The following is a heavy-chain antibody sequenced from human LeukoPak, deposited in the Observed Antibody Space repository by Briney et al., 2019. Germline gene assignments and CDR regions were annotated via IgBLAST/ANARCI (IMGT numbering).Heavy chain of an antibody. CDR1: EFTVNSNY. J-gene: IGHJ5*02. D-gene: IGHD3-10*01. Sequence: GGSLRLSCAASEFTVNSNYMIWVRQAPGKGLEWVSLIYSGGSTYNADSVKDRFTISRDNSKNTVYLQMNSLRAEDTAVYYCAGEMVRGVISGIDPWGQGTLVTVSS. CDR2: IYSGGST. CDR3: AGEMVRGVISGIDP. V-gene: IGHV3-66*01.